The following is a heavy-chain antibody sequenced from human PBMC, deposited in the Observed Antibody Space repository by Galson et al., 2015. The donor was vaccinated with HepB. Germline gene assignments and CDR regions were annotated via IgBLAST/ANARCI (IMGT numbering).Heavy chain of an antibody. CDR3: ARDGEGDEGIDY. D-gene: IGHD3-10*01. J-gene: IGHJ4*02. V-gene: IGHV3-30*04. CDR1: GFTFSSYA. Sequence: SLRLSCAASGFTFSSYAMHWVRQAPGKGLEWVAVISYDGSNKYYADSVKGRFTISRDNSKNTLYLQMNSLRAEDTAVYYCARDGEGDEGIDYWGQGTLVTVSS. CDR2: ISYDGSNK.